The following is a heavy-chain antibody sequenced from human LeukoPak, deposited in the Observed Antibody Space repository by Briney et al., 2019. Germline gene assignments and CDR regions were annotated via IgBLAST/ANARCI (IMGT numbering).Heavy chain of an antibody. D-gene: IGHD3-10*01. CDR1: GFTFSSYS. J-gene: IGHJ4*02. Sequence: GGSLRLSCAASGFTFSSYSMNWVRQAPGKGLEWVSSISSSSSYIYYADSVKGRFTISRDNAKNSLYLQTNSLRAEDTAVYYCARDRRLYYYGSGIKTTWGQGTLVTVSS. CDR2: ISSSSSYI. CDR3: ARDRRLYYYGSGIKTT. V-gene: IGHV3-21*01.